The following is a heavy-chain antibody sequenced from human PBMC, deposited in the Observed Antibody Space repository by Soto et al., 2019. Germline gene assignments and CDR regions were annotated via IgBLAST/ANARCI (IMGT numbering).Heavy chain of an antibody. Sequence: ASVKVSCKASGYAFSGYGISWVRQAPGQGLEWMGWIYPYNGNTKYAQKLQGRVTMTTDTSTGTAYMELRSLTSDDTAVYYCARLVCSGDSCYSPVDYWGQGTQVTVSS. CDR2: IYPYNGNT. D-gene: IGHD2-15*01. J-gene: IGHJ4*02. V-gene: IGHV1-18*04. CDR1: GYAFSGYG. CDR3: ARLVCSGDSCYSPVDY.